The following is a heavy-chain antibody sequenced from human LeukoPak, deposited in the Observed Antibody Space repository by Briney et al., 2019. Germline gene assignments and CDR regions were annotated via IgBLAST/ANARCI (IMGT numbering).Heavy chain of an antibody. CDR2: IYSSGST. CDR3: ARELLWFGEPPGTDV. D-gene: IGHD3-10*01. J-gene: IGHJ6*04. CDR1: GGSISSGY. V-gene: IGHV4-4*07. Sequence: SETLSLTCTVSGGSISSGYWSWIRQPAGKGLEWIGRIYSSGSTNYNPSLKSRVTMSVDTSKNQFSLNLSSVTAADTAVYYCARELLWFGEPPGTDVWGKGTTVTISS.